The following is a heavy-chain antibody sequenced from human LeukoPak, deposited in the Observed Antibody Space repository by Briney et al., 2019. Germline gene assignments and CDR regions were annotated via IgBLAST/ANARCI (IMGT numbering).Heavy chain of an antibody. CDR2: MNPNSGNT. J-gene: IGHJ4*02. CDR1: GYTFTSYD. Sequence: ASVKVSCKASGYTFTSYDINWVRQATGQGLEWMGWMNPNSGNTGYAPKFQGRVTMTRHTSISAAYMELSSLRSDDTAVYYCARGLRGRSEPFDYWGQGTLVTVSS. CDR3: ARGLRGRSEPFDY. V-gene: IGHV1-8*01.